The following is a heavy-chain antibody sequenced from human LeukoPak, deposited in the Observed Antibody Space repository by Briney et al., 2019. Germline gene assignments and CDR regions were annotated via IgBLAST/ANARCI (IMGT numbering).Heavy chain of an antibody. CDR1: GYTFTGYY. CDR2: INPNSGGT. V-gene: IGHV1-2*02. CDR3: ATEKQHGGAFDI. D-gene: IGHD1/OR15-1a*01. J-gene: IGHJ3*02. Sequence: ASVKVSCKASGYTFTGYYMHWVRQAPGQGLEWMGWINPNSGGTNYAQKFQGRVTMTEDTSTDTAYMELSSLRSEDTAVYYCATEKQHGGAFDIWGQGTMVTVSS.